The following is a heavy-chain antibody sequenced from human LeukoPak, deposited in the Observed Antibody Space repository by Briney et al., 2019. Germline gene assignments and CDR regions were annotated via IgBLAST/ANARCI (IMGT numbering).Heavy chain of an antibody. Sequence: GGSLRLSCAASGFAFNNYVMSWVRQAPGRGLEWVSAIGGGGFVTKYADSVKGRFTISRDNSKNTLYLQMNSLRAEDTAVYYCAKGRAIFGVADYYYMDVWGKGTTVTVSS. J-gene: IGHJ6*03. CDR2: IGGGGFVT. D-gene: IGHD3-3*01. V-gene: IGHV3-23*01. CDR1: GFAFNNYV. CDR3: AKGRAIFGVADYYYMDV.